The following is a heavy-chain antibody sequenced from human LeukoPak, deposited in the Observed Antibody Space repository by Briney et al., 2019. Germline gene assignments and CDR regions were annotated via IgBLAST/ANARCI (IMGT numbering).Heavy chain of an antibody. D-gene: IGHD6-19*01. J-gene: IGHJ6*02. CDR3: ARAIAVAGGYYYGMDV. V-gene: IGHV5-51*01. CDR1: GYSFTSYW. CDR2: IYPGDSDT. Sequence: GESLQISCKGSGYSFTSYWIGWVRQMPGKGLEWMGIIYPGDSDTRYSPSFQGQVTISADKSISTAYLQWSSLKASDTAMYYCARAIAVAGGYYYGMDVWGQGTTVTVSS.